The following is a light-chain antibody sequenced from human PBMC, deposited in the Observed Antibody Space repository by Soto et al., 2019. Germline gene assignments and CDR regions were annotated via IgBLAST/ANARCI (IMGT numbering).Light chain of an antibody. J-gene: IGKJ5*01. CDR1: QSVSSN. V-gene: IGKV3-15*01. CDR2: GAS. Sequence: EIVMTQSPATLSVSPGERATLSCRASQSVSSNLAWYQQKPGQAPRLLIYGASTRATGIPARFSGSGSGTEFTVTMSSLQSEGFAVYYCQQYNNWPITFGQGTRLEIK. CDR3: QQYNNWPIT.